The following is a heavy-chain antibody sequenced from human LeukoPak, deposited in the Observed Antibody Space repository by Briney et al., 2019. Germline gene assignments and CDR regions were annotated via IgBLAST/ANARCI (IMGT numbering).Heavy chain of an antibody. V-gene: IGHV1-69*13. D-gene: IGHD3-3*01. J-gene: IGHJ6*02. CDR2: IIPIFGTA. Sequence: VASVTVSCKASGGTVSIYAISWVRQAPGQGLEWMGGIIPIFGTANYAQKFQGRVTITADESTSTAYMELSSLRSEDTAVYYCAREFVGNFGVVRLGLYYNGMDVWGQGTTVTVSS. CDR1: GGTVSIYA. CDR3: AREFVGNFGVVRLGLYYNGMDV.